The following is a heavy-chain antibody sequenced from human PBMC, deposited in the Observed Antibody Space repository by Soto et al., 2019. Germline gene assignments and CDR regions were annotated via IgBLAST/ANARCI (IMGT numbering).Heavy chain of an antibody. CDR2: INHSGST. J-gene: IGHJ4*02. D-gene: IGHD3-22*01. Sequence: SETLSLTCAVYGGSFSGYYWSWIRQPPGKGLEWIGEINHSGSTNYTPSLKSRVTISVYTSKNQFSLKLSSVTAADTAVYYCARRALVVVITTSGLFDYWGQGTLVTVSS. V-gene: IGHV4-34*01. CDR3: ARRALVVVITTSGLFDY. CDR1: GGSFSGYY.